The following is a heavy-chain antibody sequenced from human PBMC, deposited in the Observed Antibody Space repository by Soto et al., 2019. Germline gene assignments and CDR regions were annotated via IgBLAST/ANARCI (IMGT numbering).Heavy chain of an antibody. CDR2: IYYSGST. D-gene: IGHD3-22*01. J-gene: IGHJ3*02. CDR3: AREFSHGSGYYYPPVEAFDI. CDR1: GGSISRFY. V-gene: IGHV4-59*01. Sequence: SETLSLTCTVSGGSISRFYWSWIRQPPGKGLKRCGYIYYSGSTNYNPTLKSRVTISGDSSKNQFSLKMSSVTAAIATVHYGAREFSHGSGYYYPPVEAFDIWGQGTMVTVS.